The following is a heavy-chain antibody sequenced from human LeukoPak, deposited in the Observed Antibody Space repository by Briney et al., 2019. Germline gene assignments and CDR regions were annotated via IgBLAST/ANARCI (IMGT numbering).Heavy chain of an antibody. CDR2: ISYDGSDK. J-gene: IGHJ4*02. V-gene: IGHV3-30*04. CDR1: GFIFSSYA. Sequence: GGSLRLSCAASGFIFSSYAMYWVRQAPGKGLEWVAVISYDGSDKFYADSVKGRFTISRDSSKDTLYLQMNSLRPEDTAVYYCARARPSMWIDYWGQGTLVTVSS. D-gene: IGHD5-12*01. CDR3: ARARPSMWIDY.